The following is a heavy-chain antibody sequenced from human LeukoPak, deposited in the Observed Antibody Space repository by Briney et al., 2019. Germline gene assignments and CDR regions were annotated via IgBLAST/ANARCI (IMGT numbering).Heavy chain of an antibody. J-gene: IGHJ6*03. CDR2: IYPGDSDT. CDR1: GYSFTSYW. D-gene: IGHD3-16*01. CDR3: ARHKLDTLLGALSKGGFMDV. Sequence: GESLQISCQGSGYSFTSYWIGWVRQMPGKGLEWMGIIYPGDSDTRYSPSFQGQVTISADKSISTAYLQWSSLKASDTAMYYCARHKLDTLLGALSKGGFMDVWGKGTTVTVSS. V-gene: IGHV5-51*01.